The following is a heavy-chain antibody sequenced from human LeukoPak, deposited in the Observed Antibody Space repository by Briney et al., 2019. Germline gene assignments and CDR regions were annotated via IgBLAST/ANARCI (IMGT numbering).Heavy chain of an antibody. Sequence: GGSLRLSCAASGFTFSSYAMHWVRQAPGKGLEWVAVISYDGSNKYYADSVKGRFTISRDNSKNTVSLQMNSLRAEDTAVYYCAGNGWHGLFTYWGQGTLVTVSS. D-gene: IGHD5-24*01. J-gene: IGHJ4*02. CDR2: ISYDGSNK. V-gene: IGHV3-30*04. CDR3: AGNGWHGLFTY. CDR1: GFTFSSYA.